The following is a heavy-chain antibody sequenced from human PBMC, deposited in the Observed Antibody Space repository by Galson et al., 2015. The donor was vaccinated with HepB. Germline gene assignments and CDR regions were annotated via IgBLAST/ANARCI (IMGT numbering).Heavy chain of an antibody. Sequence: ETLSLTCTVSGGSISSYYWSWIRQPPGKGLEWIGYIYYSGSTNYNPSLKSRVTISVDTSKNQFSLKLSSVTAADTAVYYCARVGDDSSGPHFDYWGQGTLVTVSS. V-gene: IGHV4-59*01. CDR3: ARVGDDSSGPHFDY. CDR1: GGSISSYY. CDR2: IYYSGST. J-gene: IGHJ4*02. D-gene: IGHD3-22*01.